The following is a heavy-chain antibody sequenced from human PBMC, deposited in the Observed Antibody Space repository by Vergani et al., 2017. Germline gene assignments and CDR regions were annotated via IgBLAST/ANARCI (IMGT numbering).Heavy chain of an antibody. CDR2: IDHTGRP. D-gene: IGHD4-11*01. Sequence: QVQLQQWGGGLLKPSETLSLTCVVNGGSFTSYNWTWIRQSPGEGLEWVGDIDHTGRPDYIPSLKSRLTMSVYKSRNQFSLTLNSVTATDTAIYFCARVNTETNGHLYYYYYMDVWGQGTAVTVS. J-gene: IGHJ6*03. CDR3: ARVNTETNGHLYYYYYMDV. V-gene: IGHV4-34*01. CDR1: GGSFTSYN.